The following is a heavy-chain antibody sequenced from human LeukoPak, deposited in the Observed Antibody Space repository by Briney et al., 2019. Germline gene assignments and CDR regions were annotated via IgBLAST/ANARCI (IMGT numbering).Heavy chain of an antibody. CDR2: IWYDGSKK. D-gene: IGHD3-16*02. V-gene: IGHV3-33*01. J-gene: IGHJ4*02. CDR1: GFTFSSYG. CDR3: ARDIGYAFGGVIVTPELFDY. Sequence: GGSLRLSCAASGFTFSSYGMHWVRQAPGKGLEWVAVIWYDGSKKYYADSVKGRFTISRDNSKNTLYLQMNSLRAEDTAVYYCARDIGYAFGGVIVTPELFDYWGQGTLVTVSS.